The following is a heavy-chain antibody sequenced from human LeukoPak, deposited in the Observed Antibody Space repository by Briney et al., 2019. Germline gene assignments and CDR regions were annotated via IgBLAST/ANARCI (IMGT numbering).Heavy chain of an antibody. J-gene: IGHJ4*02. Sequence: GRSLRLSCATSGFTFSSYGMHWVRQAPGKGLEWVAVIWYDGSSKYYEDSVKGRFTISKDSSKNTLQMNSLRAEDTAVYYCVRHSGGVYGSSDSWGQGTLVTVSS. D-gene: IGHD1-1*01. CDR1: GFTFSSYG. CDR3: VRHSGGVYGSSDS. V-gene: IGHV3-33*01. CDR2: IWYDGSSK.